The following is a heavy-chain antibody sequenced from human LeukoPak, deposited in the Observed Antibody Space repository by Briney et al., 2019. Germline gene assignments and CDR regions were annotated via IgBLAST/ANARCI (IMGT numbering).Heavy chain of an antibody. Sequence: SETLSLTCTVSGDSLSSGTHFGRWLRQQPGKGLEWMGYIQYSGTTYYNPSLGSRLNIPVDASKHQFTLKMTSLTAADTAVYYCAKDVPLGYCGNTSRYPDYWPQGTLLSVPS. CDR3: AKDVPLGYCGNTSRYPDY. D-gene: IGHD2-2*01. CDR2: IQYSGTT. J-gene: IGHJ4*02. V-gene: IGHV4-31*03. CDR1: GDSLSSGTHF.